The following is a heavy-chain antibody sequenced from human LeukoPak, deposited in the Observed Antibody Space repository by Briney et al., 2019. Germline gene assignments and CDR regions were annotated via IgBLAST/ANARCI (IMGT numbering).Heavy chain of an antibody. D-gene: IGHD2-2*01. CDR2: IYPGDSDT. CDR1: GYSFTTYW. Sequence: PGESLKISCRGSGYSFTTYWIGWVRQMPGKGLEWMGIIYPGDSDTRYSPSFQGQVTMSADKSINTAYLQWSSLKASDTAMYYCARRQGCSSTSCPPGYWGQGTLVTVSS. J-gene: IGHJ4*02. V-gene: IGHV5-51*01. CDR3: ARRQGCSSTSCPPGY.